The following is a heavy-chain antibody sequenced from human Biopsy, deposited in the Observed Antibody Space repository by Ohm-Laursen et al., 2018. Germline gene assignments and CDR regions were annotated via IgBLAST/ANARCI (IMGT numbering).Heavy chain of an antibody. V-gene: IGHV4-59*01. CDR2: IYYSGST. D-gene: IGHD2/OR15-2a*01. Sequence: TLSLTCSVSGGSISSSYWSWIRQPPGKGLEWIGGIYYSGSTNYNPSLKSRVTISVDTSKNQSSMKLSSVTAADTAVYYCARATNSTGWPYYYFYGMDVWDQGTTVTVSS. CDR3: ARATNSTGWPYYYFYGMDV. CDR1: GGSISSSY. J-gene: IGHJ6*02.